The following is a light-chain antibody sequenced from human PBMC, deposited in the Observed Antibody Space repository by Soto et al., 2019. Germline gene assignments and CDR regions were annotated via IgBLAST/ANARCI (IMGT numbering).Light chain of an antibody. CDR1: SSDVGSYNL. CDR2: EGS. Sequence: QSALTQPASVSGSPGQPITISCTGTSSDVGSYNLVSWYQQHPGKAPKLMIYEGSKRPSGGSNRFSGSKSGNTASLTISGLQAEDEADYYCCSYAGSSTHVFGTGTKVTVL. V-gene: IGLV2-23*01. CDR3: CSYAGSSTHV. J-gene: IGLJ1*01.